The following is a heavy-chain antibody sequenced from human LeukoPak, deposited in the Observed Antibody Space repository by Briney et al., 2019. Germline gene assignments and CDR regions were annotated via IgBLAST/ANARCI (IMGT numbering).Heavy chain of an antibody. CDR2: TYYRSKWYN. CDR3: ARVARCTSCFDVDY. Sequence: SQTLSLTCAISGDSVSSNSAAWNWIRQSPSRGLEWLGRTYYRSKWYNDYAVSVKSRITINPDTSKNQFSLTLSSVTAADTAVYYCARVARCTSCFDVDYWGQGTLVTVSS. J-gene: IGHJ4*02. V-gene: IGHV6-1*01. CDR1: GDSVSSNSAA. D-gene: IGHD2-2*01.